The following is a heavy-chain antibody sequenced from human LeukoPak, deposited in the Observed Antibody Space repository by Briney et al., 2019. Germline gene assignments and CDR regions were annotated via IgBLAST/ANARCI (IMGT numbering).Heavy chain of an antibody. Sequence: SVTVSCKASGGTFSSYAISWVRQAPGQGLEWMGGIIPIFGTANYAQKFQGRVTITADKSTSTAYMELSSLRSEDTAVYYCARGGTAMVTEYDAFDIWGQGTMVTVSS. CDR3: ARGGTAMVTEYDAFDI. V-gene: IGHV1-69*06. D-gene: IGHD5-18*01. CDR2: IIPIFGTA. CDR1: GGTFSSYA. J-gene: IGHJ3*02.